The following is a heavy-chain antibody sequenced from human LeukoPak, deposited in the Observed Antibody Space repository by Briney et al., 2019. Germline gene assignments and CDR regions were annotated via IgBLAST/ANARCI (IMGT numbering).Heavy chain of an antibody. CDR3: ARARTTRGFDY. D-gene: IGHD4-17*01. CDR1: GFTFNSYG. J-gene: IGHJ4*02. V-gene: IGHV3-33*01. Sequence: SGGSLRLSCAASGFTFNSYGIHWFRQAPGKGLEWVAFIWYDGSNKYYADSVKGRFTISRDNSKNTLYLQMNSLRAEDTAVYYCARARTTRGFDYWGQGTLVTVSS. CDR2: IWYDGSNK.